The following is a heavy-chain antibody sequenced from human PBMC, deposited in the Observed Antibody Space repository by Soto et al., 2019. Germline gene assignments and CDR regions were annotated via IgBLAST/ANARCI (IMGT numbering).Heavy chain of an antibody. CDR1: GYTFTSYG. J-gene: IGHJ6*02. CDR2: ISAYNGNT. D-gene: IGHD1-7*01. Sequence: QVQLVQSGAEVKKPGASVKVSCKASGYTFTSYGIRWVRQDPGQGLEWMGWISAYNGNTNYAQKLQGRVTMTTDTSTSTADMELRSLKSDDTAEYYCARGTGTTTYYYDGMDVWGQGTTVTVSS. CDR3: ARGTGTTTYYYDGMDV. V-gene: IGHV1-18*01.